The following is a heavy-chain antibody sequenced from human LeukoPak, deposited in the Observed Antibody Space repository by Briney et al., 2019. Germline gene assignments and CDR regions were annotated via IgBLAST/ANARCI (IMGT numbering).Heavy chain of an antibody. CDR1: DYTFTSYG. CDR3: ARDGYDFWSGPSGY. CDR2: ISAYNGNT. V-gene: IGHV1-18*01. Sequence: AASVKVSCKASDYTFTSYGISWVRQAPGQGLEWMGWISAYNGNTNYAQKLQGRVTMTTDTSTSTAYMELRSLRSGDTAVYYCARDGYDFWSGPSGYWGQGTLVTVSS. J-gene: IGHJ4*02. D-gene: IGHD3-3*01.